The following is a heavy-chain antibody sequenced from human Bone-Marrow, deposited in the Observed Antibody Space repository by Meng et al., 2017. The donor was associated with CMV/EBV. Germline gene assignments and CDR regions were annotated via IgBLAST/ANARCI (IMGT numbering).Heavy chain of an antibody. CDR1: GGSISSSSYY. V-gene: IGHV4-39*07. D-gene: IGHD3-22*01. CDR3: AREPRDSRVTQGTY. Sequence: SETLSLTCTVSGGSISSSSYYWGWIRQPPGKGLEWIGSIYYSGSTYYNPSLKSRVTISVDTSKNQFSLKLSSVTAADTAVDYCAREPRDSRVTQGTYWGQATLVTVSS. CDR2: IYYSGST. J-gene: IGHJ4*02.